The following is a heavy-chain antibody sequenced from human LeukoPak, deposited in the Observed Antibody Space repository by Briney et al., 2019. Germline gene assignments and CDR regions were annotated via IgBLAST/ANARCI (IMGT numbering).Heavy chain of an antibody. CDR2: IYYSGST. CDR3: AGHTVAGGFDY. CDR1: GGSFSSFY. J-gene: IGHJ4*02. D-gene: IGHD6-19*01. V-gene: IGHV4-59*08. Sequence: SETLSLTCTVSGGSFSSFYWSWIRQPPGKGLEWIGYIYYSGSTNYNPSLKSRVTISVDTSKNRFSLKLSSVTAADTAVYYCAGHTVAGGFDYWGQGTLVTVSS.